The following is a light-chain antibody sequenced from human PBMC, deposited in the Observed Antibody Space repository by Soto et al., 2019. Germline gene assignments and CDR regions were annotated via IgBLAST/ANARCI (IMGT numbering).Light chain of an antibody. CDR1: QDISNY. Sequence: DIQMTQSPSSLSASVGDSVTITCRASQDISNYLAWFQQRPGKPPKLLIYGASTLYSGVPSRFSGTGSGTEFTLTIIGLQPEDFATYYCQQSDGMPYTFGQGTKVDIK. J-gene: IGKJ2*01. CDR2: GAS. CDR3: QQSDGMPYT. V-gene: IGKV1-39*01.